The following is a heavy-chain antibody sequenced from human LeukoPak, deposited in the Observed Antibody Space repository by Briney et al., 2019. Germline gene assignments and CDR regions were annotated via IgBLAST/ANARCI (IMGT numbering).Heavy chain of an antibody. D-gene: IGHD1-26*01. Sequence: GGSLRLSCAASGFTVSSNYMSWVRQAPGKGLEWVSVIYSGGNTYYADSVKGRFTISRDNSKNTLYLQMNSLRAEDTAVYYCAKMVGATRGRSWGQGTLVTVSS. CDR2: IYSGGNT. V-gene: IGHV3-66*01. J-gene: IGHJ5*02. CDR1: GFTVSSNY. CDR3: AKMVGATRGRS.